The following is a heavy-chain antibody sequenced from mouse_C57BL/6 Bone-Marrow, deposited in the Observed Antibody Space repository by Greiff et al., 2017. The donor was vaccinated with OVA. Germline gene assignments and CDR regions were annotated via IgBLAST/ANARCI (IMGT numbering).Heavy chain of an antibody. CDR2: IYPGDGDT. V-gene: IGHV1-82*01. CDR3: ARGDGYDSYYFDY. J-gene: IGHJ2*01. Sequence: QVQLQQSGPELVKPGASVKISCKASGYAFSSSWMNWVKQRPGKGLEWIGRIYPGDGDTNYNGKFKGKATLTADKSSSTAYMQLSSLTSEDSAVYFGARGDGYDSYYFDYWGQGTTLTVSS. D-gene: IGHD2-2*01. CDR1: GYAFSSSW.